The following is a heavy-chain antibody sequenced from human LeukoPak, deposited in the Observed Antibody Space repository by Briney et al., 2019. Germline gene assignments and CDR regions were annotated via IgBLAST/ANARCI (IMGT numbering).Heavy chain of an antibody. J-gene: IGHJ4*02. CDR2: IYHIGST. V-gene: IGHV4-38-2*01. D-gene: IGHD6-19*01. Sequence: SETLSLTCAVSGYSISSGYYWGWIRQPPGKGLEWIGSIYHIGSTYYNPSLKRRLTISVDTSKNQFSLKLSSVTAADTAVYYCARGPYTSGWYYYFDYWGQGTLVTVSS. CDR1: GYSISSGYY. CDR3: ARGPYTSGWYYYFDY.